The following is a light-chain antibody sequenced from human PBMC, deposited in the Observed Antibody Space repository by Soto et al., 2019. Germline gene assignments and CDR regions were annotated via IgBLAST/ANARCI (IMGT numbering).Light chain of an antibody. Sequence: QSVLTQPPSVSEAPRQRVTISCSGSSSNIGNNTVNWYQQLQGKAPKLLIYYDDLMPSGVSDRFSGSKSGTSASLSISGLQSEDEADYYCAAWDDSLNGPGYVFGTGTKVTVL. CDR3: AAWDDSLNGPGYV. J-gene: IGLJ1*01. V-gene: IGLV1-36*01. CDR2: YDD. CDR1: SSNIGNNT.